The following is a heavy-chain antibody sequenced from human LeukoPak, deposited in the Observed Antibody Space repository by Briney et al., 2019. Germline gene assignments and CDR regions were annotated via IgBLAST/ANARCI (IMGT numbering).Heavy chain of an antibody. D-gene: IGHD2-15*01. Sequence: PSETLSLTCAVYGGSFSGYYWSWIRQPPGKGLEWIGEINHSGSTNYNPSLKSRVTISVDTSKNQFSLKLGSVTAADTAVYYCARRRKIRYCSGGSCRGSGAFDYWGQGTLVTVSS. CDR1: GGSFSGYY. V-gene: IGHV4-34*01. CDR3: ARRRKIRYCSGGSCRGSGAFDY. CDR2: INHSGST. J-gene: IGHJ4*02.